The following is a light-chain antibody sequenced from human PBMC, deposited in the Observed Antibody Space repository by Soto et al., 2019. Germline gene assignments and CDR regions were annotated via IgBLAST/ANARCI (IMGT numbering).Light chain of an antibody. Sequence: DIQMTQSPSSLSASVGDRVTITCRASQGIANHLAWYQQKPGKAPNLLIYAASTLQSGVPSRFSGSGFGTDFTLTISSLQPDDFATYYCQQYNSYPWTFGQGTKVEIK. V-gene: IGKV1-27*01. CDR3: QQYNSYPWT. CDR2: AAS. CDR1: QGIANH. J-gene: IGKJ1*01.